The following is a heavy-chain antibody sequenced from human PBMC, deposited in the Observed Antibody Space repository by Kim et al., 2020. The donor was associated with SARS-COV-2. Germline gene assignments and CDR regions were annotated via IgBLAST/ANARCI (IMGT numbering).Heavy chain of an antibody. Sequence: SETLSLTCTVSGGSISSSSYYWGWIRQPPGKGLEWIGSIYYSGSTYYNPSLKSRVTISVDTSKNQFSLKLSSVTAADTAVYYCARGTMIVVVKGFDSYAFDIWGQGTMVTVSS. D-gene: IGHD3-22*01. CDR3: ARGTMIVVVKGFDSYAFDI. J-gene: IGHJ3*02. CDR1: GGSISSSSYY. V-gene: IGHV4-39*07. CDR2: IYYSGST.